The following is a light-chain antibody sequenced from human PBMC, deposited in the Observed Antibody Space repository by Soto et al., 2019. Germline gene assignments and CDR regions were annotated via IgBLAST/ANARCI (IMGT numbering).Light chain of an antibody. V-gene: IGLV2-23*02. J-gene: IGLJ2*01. CDR3: CSYAGSSTFVV. CDR1: SIDVGSYNL. CDR2: EVS. Sequence: QSVLTQPASVSGSPGQSITISCTGPSIDVGSYNLVSWYQQHPGKAPKLMIYEVSKRPSGVSNRFSGSKSGNTASLTISGLQAEDEADYYCCSYAGSSTFVVFGGGTKLTVL.